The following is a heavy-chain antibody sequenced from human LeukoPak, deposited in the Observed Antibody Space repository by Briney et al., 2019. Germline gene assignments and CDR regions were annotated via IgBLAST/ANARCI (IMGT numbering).Heavy chain of an antibody. CDR3: ARGARYSGYDLVDY. CDR1: GGSFSGYY. Sequence: SETLSPTCAVYGGSFSGYYWSWIRQPPGKGLEWIGEINHSGSTNYNPSLKSRVTISVDTSKNQFSLKLSSVTAADTAVYYCARGARYSGYDLVDYWGQGTLVTVSS. J-gene: IGHJ4*02. D-gene: IGHD5-12*01. V-gene: IGHV4-34*01. CDR2: INHSGST.